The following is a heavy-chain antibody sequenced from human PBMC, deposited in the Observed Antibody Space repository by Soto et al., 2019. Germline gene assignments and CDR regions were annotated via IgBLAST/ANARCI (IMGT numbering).Heavy chain of an antibody. CDR2: ISFDGSYK. CDR1: GFTFRNYG. J-gene: IGHJ5*02. V-gene: IGHV3-30*18. CDR3: AKDYDRSGDNWFDP. D-gene: IGHD3-22*01. Sequence: QVQLVESGGGVVQPGRSVRLSCASSGFTFRNYGMHWVRQAPGKGLEWVALISFDGSYKYFADSVKGRFPISRDNCKNTLDFQMNSVRNEDTAVYYCAKDYDRSGDNWFDPWGQGVLVTVSS.